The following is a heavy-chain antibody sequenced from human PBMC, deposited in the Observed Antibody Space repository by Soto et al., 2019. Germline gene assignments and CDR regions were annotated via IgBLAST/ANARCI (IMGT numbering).Heavy chain of an antibody. J-gene: IGHJ6*02. CDR3: ERHLSSRYFEPRGLDV. Sequence: PGGSLRLSCAASGFTFSGYSMNWVRQAPGKGLEWVSFISTRSSSIYYADSVKGRFTISRDDAKNSLFLQMNSLRGEDTAVYYCERHLSSRYFEPRGLDVWGQGTSVTVSS. CDR1: GFTFSGYS. CDR2: ISTRSSSI. D-gene: IGHD3-9*01. V-gene: IGHV3-48*01.